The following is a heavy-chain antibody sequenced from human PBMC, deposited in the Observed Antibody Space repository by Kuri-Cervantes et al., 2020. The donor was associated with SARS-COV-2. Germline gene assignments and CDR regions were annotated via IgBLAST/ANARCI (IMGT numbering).Heavy chain of an antibody. CDR1: GFTFSSYA. J-gene: IGHJ4*02. V-gene: IGHV3-30*04. CDR2: ISYDGSNK. CDR3: ARENDYYDSSGHRD. Sequence: GESLKISCAASGFTFSSYAMHWVRQAPGKGLEWVAVISYDGSNKYYADSVKGRFTISRDNSKNTAYLQMNSLKTEDTAVYYCARENDYYDSSGHRDWGQGTLVTVSS. D-gene: IGHD3-22*01.